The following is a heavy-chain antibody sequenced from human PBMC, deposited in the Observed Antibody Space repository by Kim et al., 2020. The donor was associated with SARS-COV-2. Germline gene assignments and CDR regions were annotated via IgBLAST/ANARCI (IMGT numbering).Heavy chain of an antibody. CDR3: SKGQAEASFDN. Sequence: TAYAAAAKGRCTITRDNSKNTLYLLMNARRADDTTVYYCSKGQAEASFDNWGQGTLVTVSS. V-gene: IGHV3-23*01. J-gene: IGHJ3*02. CDR2: T.